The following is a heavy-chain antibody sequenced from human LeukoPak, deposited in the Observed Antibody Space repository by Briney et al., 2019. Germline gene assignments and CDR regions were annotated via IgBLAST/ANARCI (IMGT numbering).Heavy chain of an antibody. CDR2: IYSGGST. Sequence: GGSLRLSCAASGFTVSSNYMSWVCQAPGKGLEWVSVIYSGGSTYYADSVKGRFTISRDNSKNTLYLQLSSLRAEDTAVYYCARDISSGYYDAFDIWGQGTMVTVSS. J-gene: IGHJ3*02. CDR1: GFTVSSNY. D-gene: IGHD3-22*01. CDR3: ARDISSGYYDAFDI. V-gene: IGHV3-66*01.